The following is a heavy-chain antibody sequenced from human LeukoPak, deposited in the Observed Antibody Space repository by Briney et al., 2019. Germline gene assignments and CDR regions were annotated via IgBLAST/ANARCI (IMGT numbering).Heavy chain of an antibody. J-gene: IGHJ6*02. D-gene: IGHD1-26*01. Sequence: PSETLSLTCAVSGGSISSGGYSWSWIRQPPGKGLEWIGYIYHSGSTYYNPSLKSRVTISVDRSKNQFSLQLNSVTPEDTAVYYCARDRRSTQTDYYYGMDVWGQGTTVTVSS. CDR1: GGSISSGGYS. CDR2: IYHSGST. V-gene: IGHV4-30-2*01. CDR3: ARDRRSTQTDYYYGMDV.